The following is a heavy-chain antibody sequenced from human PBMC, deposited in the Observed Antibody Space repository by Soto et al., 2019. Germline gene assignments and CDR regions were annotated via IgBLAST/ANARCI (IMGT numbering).Heavy chain of an antibody. Sequence: PSETLSLTCAVSGGSISSSNWWSWVRQPPGKGLEWIGEIYHSGSTNYNPSLKSRVTISVDKSKNQFSLKLSSVTAADTAVYYCASSSGYYPDWFDPWGQGTLVTVSS. CDR1: GGSISSSNW. CDR2: IYHSGST. D-gene: IGHD3-22*01. J-gene: IGHJ5*02. V-gene: IGHV4-4*02. CDR3: ASSSGYYPDWFDP.